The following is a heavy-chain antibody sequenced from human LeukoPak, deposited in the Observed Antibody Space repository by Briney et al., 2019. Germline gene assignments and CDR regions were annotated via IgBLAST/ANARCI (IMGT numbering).Heavy chain of an antibody. CDR3: ARGDYGSGFDP. Sequence: GGSLRLSCAASGFTFSSYEMNWVRQAPGKGLEWVSYISSSGSTIYYADSVKGRFTISRDNAKNSLYLQMNSLRAEDTAVYYCARGDYGSGFDPWGQGTLVTVSS. CDR1: GFTFSSYE. D-gene: IGHD3-10*01. J-gene: IGHJ5*02. CDR2: ISSSGSTI. V-gene: IGHV3-48*03.